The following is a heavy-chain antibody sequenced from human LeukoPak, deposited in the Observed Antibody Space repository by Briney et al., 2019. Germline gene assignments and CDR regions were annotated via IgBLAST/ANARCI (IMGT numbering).Heavy chain of an antibody. CDR2: ISSSSSYI. CDR1: GFTFSSYS. D-gene: IGHD2-8*01. J-gene: IGHJ5*02. CDR3: ARGLNPMVYATSSGFDP. Sequence: GGSLILSCAASGFTFSSYSMNWVRQAPGKGLEWVSSISSSSSYIYYADSVKGRFTISRDNAKNSLYLQMNSLRAEDTAVYYCARGLNPMVYATSSGFDPWGQGTLVTVSS. V-gene: IGHV3-21*01.